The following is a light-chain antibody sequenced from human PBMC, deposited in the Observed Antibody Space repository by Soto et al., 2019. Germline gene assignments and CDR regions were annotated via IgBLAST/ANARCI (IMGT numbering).Light chain of an antibody. V-gene: IGKV1-5*01. CDR3: QQYNSYSRT. Sequence: DIQMTQSPSSLSASVGYRVTITCQASQDISNYLNWYQQRPGKAPKLLIYDASSLESGVPSRFSGSGSGTEFTLTISSLQPDDFATYYCQQYNSYSRTFGQGTKVDIK. CDR1: QDISNY. J-gene: IGKJ1*01. CDR2: DAS.